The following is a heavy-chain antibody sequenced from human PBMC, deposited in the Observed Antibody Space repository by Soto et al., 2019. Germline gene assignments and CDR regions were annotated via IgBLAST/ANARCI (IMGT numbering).Heavy chain of an antibody. Sequence: ASVKVSCKASGYTFTSYYMHWVRQAPGQGLEWMGIINPSGGSTSYAQKFQGRVTMTRDTSTSTVSMELSSLGSEDTAVYYCARETTTRYSGYPAAGHWGQGTLVTVSS. J-gene: IGHJ4*02. CDR1: GYTFTSYY. V-gene: IGHV1-46*01. CDR2: INPSGGST. CDR3: ARETTTRYSGYPAAGH. D-gene: IGHD5-12*01.